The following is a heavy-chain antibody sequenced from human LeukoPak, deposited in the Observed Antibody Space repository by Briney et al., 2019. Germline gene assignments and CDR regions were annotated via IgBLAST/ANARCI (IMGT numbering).Heavy chain of an antibody. Sequence: PGESLKISCKGSGYSFTSYWIGWVRQMPGKGLEWMGIIYPGDSDTKYSPSFQGQVTISADRSINTAYLQWSSLKASDTAMYYCARPESYNSRTYYLDYWGQGTLVIVSS. V-gene: IGHV5-51*01. D-gene: IGHD2/OR15-2a*01. CDR2: IYPGDSDT. CDR1: GYSFTSYW. J-gene: IGHJ4*02. CDR3: ARPESYNSRTYYLDY.